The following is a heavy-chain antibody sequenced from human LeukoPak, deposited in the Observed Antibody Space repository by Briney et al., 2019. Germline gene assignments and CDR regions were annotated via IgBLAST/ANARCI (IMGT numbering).Heavy chain of an antibody. CDR3: ARAPVRGVKRRLSNDAFDI. CDR2: INHSGST. J-gene: IGHJ3*02. D-gene: IGHD3-10*01. V-gene: IGHV4-34*01. CDR1: GGSFSGYY. Sequence: SETLSLTCAVYGGSFSGYYWSWMRQPPGKRLEWIGEINHSGSTNYNPSLKSRVTISVDTSKNQFSLKLSSVTAADTAVYYCARAPVRGVKRRLSNDAFDIWGQGTMVTVSS.